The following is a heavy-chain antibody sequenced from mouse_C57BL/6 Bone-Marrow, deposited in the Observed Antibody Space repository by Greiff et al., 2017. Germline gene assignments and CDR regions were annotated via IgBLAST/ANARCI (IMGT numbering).Heavy chain of an antibody. CDR1: GFNIKDDD. J-gene: IGHJ4*01. Sequence: VQLKESGAELVRPGASVKLSCTASGFNIKDDDMHWVKQRPEQGLEWIGWIDPENGDTEYAAKFKGKATITADTSSNTAYLQLSSLTSTDTAVYYCTTYSYAYDDYAMDYWGQGTSVTVSS. CDR3: TTYSYAYDDYAMDY. D-gene: IGHD2-2*01. CDR2: IDPENGDT. V-gene: IGHV14-4*01.